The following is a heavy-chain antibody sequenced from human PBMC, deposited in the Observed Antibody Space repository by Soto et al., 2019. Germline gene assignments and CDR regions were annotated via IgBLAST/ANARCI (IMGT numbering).Heavy chain of an antibody. CDR2: ISSSSSTI. V-gene: IGHV3-48*01. D-gene: IGHD6-13*01. CDR1: GFTFRDYS. Sequence: PWVLLRLPCGAAGFTFRDYSINWVRQTPGKGLEWVSYISSSSSTIYYADSVKGRPTISRDNAKNSLYLQMNSLRAEDTAVYYCAREERSHLPRIAAAGPDYWVQGTLVTVSS. J-gene: IGHJ4*02. CDR3: AREERSHLPRIAAAGPDY.